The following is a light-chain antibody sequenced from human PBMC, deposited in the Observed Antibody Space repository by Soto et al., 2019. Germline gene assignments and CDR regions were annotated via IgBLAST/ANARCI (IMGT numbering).Light chain of an antibody. CDR1: QSVSSNY. J-gene: IGKJ1*01. Sequence: EIVLTQSPATLSLSPGERATLSCGASQSVSSNYLAWYQQKPGLAPRLLIYDASNRATGIPDRFSGSGSGTDFTLAISSLQPEDSATYYCLQDINYPWTFGQGTKVDIK. CDR3: LQDINYPWT. V-gene: IGKV3D-20*01. CDR2: DAS.